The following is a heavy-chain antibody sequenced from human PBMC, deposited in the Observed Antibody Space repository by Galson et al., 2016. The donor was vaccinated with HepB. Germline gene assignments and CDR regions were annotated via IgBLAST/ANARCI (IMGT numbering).Heavy chain of an antibody. V-gene: IGHV3-53*04. CDR1: GFTVSSNY. CDR3: ATAPHF. CDR2: IYSGGFT. J-gene: IGHJ4*02. Sequence: SLRLSCAASGFTVSSNYMNWVRQAPGKGLQWVSVIYSGGFTYYADSLKGRFTISRHNSKNTLYLQMHSLRAEDTAVYYCATAPHFWGQGTLVTVSS.